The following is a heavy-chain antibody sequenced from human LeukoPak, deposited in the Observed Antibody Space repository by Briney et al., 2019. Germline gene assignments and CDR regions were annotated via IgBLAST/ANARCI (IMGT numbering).Heavy chain of an antibody. CDR2: IYYSGST. Sequence: PSETLSLTFTVSGGSISRYYWSWIRQPPGKGLEWIWYIYYSGSTNYNPSLKSRVAISVDTSKNQFPLKLSSVTAADTAVYYCARFGPRGSGSYYNVRGYYYMDVWGKGTTVTVSS. D-gene: IGHD3-10*01. V-gene: IGHV4-59*01. CDR3: ARFGPRGSGSYYNVRGYYYMDV. J-gene: IGHJ6*03. CDR1: GGSISRYY.